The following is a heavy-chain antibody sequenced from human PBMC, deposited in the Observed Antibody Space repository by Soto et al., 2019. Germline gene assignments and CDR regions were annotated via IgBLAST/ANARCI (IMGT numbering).Heavy chain of an antibody. J-gene: IGHJ4*02. CDR1: GFTFRSYS. D-gene: IGHD3-10*01. Sequence: GGSLRLSFAASGFTFRSYSMSGFRKAPGKGLEWVSGFRGSGDDGTTYYADSVKGRFTISRDNSKNMLFLQMNSLRAEDTAIYYCAKKVNSGSGSQYFDYWGQGTLVTVSS. V-gene: IGHV3-23*01. CDR3: AKKVNSGSGSQYFDY. CDR2: FRGSGDDGTT.